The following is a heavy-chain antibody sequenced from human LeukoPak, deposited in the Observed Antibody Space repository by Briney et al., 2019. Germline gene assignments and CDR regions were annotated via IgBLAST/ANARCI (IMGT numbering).Heavy chain of an antibody. V-gene: IGHV3-23*01. CDR3: AKDGEGCSSTSCYTYYFDY. J-gene: IGHJ4*02. Sequence: PGGSLRLSCAASGFTFSSYAMSWVRQAPGKGLEWVSAISGSGGSTYYADSVKGRFTISRDNSKNTLYLQMNSLRAEDTAVYYCAKDGEGCSSTSCYTYYFDYWGQGTLVTVSS. D-gene: IGHD2-2*02. CDR2: ISGSGGST. CDR1: GFTFSSYA.